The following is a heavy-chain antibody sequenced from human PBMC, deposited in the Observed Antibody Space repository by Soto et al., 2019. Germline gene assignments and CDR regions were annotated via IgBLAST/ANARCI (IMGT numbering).Heavy chain of an antibody. CDR3: ERQELEVPTP. CDR1: GFIISSTY. Sequence: EVQVVESGGGLVQPGGSLRLTCAASGFIISSTYTSWVRQPPGRGLEWVAVIFSGGTTFYADSVKGRFTISRDISKNAVYLQMNNLRDEDTALYYCERQELEVPTPWGQGTLVTVSS. V-gene: IGHV3-66*04. D-gene: IGHD3-10*01. J-gene: IGHJ5*02. CDR2: IFSGGTT.